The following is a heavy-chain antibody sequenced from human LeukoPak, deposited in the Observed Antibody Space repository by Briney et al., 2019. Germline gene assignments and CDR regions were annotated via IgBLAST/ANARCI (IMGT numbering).Heavy chain of an antibody. Sequence: SETLSLTCAVYGVSFSGYYWSWIRQPPGKGLEWIGEINHSGSTNYNPSLKSRVTISVDTSKNQFSLNLNSVTAADTAVYYCASQTWIQLWSYWGQGTLVTVSS. CDR3: ASQTWIQLWSY. CDR1: GVSFSGYY. V-gene: IGHV4-34*01. D-gene: IGHD5-18*01. J-gene: IGHJ4*02. CDR2: INHSGST.